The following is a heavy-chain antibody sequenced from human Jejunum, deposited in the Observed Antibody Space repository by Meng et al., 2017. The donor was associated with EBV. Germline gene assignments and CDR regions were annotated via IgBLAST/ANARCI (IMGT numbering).Heavy chain of an antibody. CDR3: ARAPSVAAAGLNNWFDP. CDR2: IYSSGST. D-gene: IGHD6-13*01. J-gene: IGHJ5*02. CDR1: GASISSSSYY. Sequence: LQLQGPGPGLVKPSETLSLTCTVSGASISSSSYYWAWIRQPPGKGLEWIGSIYSSGSTYYNPSLKSRVTISVDTSKNQFSLKLSSVTAADTAVYYCARAPSVAAAGLNNWFDPWGQGTLVTVSS. V-gene: IGHV4-39*01.